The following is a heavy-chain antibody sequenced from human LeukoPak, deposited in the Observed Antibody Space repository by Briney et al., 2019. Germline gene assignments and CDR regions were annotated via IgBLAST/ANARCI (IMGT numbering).Heavy chain of an antibody. V-gene: IGHV3-53*01. J-gene: IGHJ4*02. D-gene: IGHD3-10*01. Sequence: GGSLRLSCAASGFTFSSYSMNWVRHAPGKGLEWVSVIYSGGSTYYADSVKGRFTISRDNSKSTLYIQMNSLRPEHTAGYHCGRAKPRDMVRGLIMRRESRYYFDYWGQGTLVTVSS. CDR1: GFTFSSYS. CDR2: IYSGGST. CDR3: GRAKPRDMVRGLIMRRESRYYFDY.